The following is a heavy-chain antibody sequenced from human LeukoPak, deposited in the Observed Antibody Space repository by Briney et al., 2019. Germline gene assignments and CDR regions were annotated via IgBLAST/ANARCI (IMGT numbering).Heavy chain of an antibody. CDR2: IYYSGST. D-gene: IGHD1-1*01. J-gene: IGHJ6*02. CDR1: GGSISSSSYY. Sequence: SETLSLTCTVSGGSISSSSYYWGWIRQPPGTGLEWIGSIYYSGSTYYNPSLKSRVTISVDTSKNQFSLKLSSVTAADTAVYYCARVQYYYGMDVWGQGTTVTVSS. V-gene: IGHV4-39*01. CDR3: ARVQYYYGMDV.